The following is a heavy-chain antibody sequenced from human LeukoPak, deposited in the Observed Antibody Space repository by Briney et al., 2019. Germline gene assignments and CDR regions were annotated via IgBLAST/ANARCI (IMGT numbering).Heavy chain of an antibody. J-gene: IGHJ5*02. D-gene: IGHD7-27*01. Sequence: SETLSLTCTVSGGSISSGSYYWSWIRQPAGKGLEWIGRIYTSGSTNYNPSLKSRVTISVDTSKNQVSLKLSSVTAADTAVYYCARVHNWGSDNWFDPWGQGTLVTVSS. CDR1: GGSISSGSYY. V-gene: IGHV4-61*02. CDR2: IYTSGST. CDR3: ARVHNWGSDNWFDP.